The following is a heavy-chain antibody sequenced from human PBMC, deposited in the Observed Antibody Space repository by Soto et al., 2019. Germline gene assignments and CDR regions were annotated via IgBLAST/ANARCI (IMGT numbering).Heavy chain of an antibody. Sequence: EVQLLESGGDLVQPGGSLRLSCAASGFTFSSYAMSWVRQAPGKGLEWVSAISGSGGSTYYADSVKGRFTISRDNSKNTLYLQMNSLRAEDTAVYYCAKRRGITIFGVVTSNYFDYWGQGTLVTVSS. D-gene: IGHD3-3*01. V-gene: IGHV3-23*01. J-gene: IGHJ4*02. CDR2: ISGSGGST. CDR3: AKRRGITIFGVVTSNYFDY. CDR1: GFTFSSYA.